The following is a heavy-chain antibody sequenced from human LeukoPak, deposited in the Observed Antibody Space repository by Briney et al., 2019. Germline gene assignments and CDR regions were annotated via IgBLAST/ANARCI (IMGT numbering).Heavy chain of an antibody. CDR3: AGDTGLAGPCDY. J-gene: IGHJ4*02. V-gene: IGHV3-23*01. CDR1: GITLSNYG. Sequence: GGSLRLSCAVSGITLSNYGMSWVRQAPGKGLEWVAGISDRGSRTNYADSVKGRFTISTDHPKNTLYLQMNSLRAEDTAVYYCAGDTGLAGPCDYWGQGTLVTVSS. CDR2: ISDRGSRT.